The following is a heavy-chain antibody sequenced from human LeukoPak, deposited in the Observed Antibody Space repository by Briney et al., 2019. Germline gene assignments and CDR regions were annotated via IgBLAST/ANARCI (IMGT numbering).Heavy chain of an antibody. CDR2: ISGSGGST. D-gene: IGHD4-17*01. CDR1: GFTFSSYA. CDR3: AKATVTTLLLDYYYYYMDV. Sequence: GGSLRLSCAASGFTFSSYAMSWVRQAPGKGLEWVSAISGSGGSTYYADSVKGRFTISRDNSKNTLYLQMNSLRAEDTAVYYCAKATVTTLLLDYYYYYMDVRGKGTPVTVS. V-gene: IGHV3-23*01. J-gene: IGHJ6*03.